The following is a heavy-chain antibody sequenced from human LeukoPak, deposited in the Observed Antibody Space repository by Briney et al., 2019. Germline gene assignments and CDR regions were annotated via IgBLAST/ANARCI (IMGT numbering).Heavy chain of an antibody. CDR1: GFTFSSYD. J-gene: IGHJ3*02. CDR3: ARATGDYDAFDI. Sequence: PGGSLRLSCAASGFTFSSYDMHWVRQATGKGLEWVSAIGTAGDTYYPGSVKGRFTISRENAKNSLYLQMNSLRAGDTAVYYCARATGDYDAFDIWGQGTMVTVSS. CDR2: IGTAGDT. D-gene: IGHD4-17*01. V-gene: IGHV3-13*01.